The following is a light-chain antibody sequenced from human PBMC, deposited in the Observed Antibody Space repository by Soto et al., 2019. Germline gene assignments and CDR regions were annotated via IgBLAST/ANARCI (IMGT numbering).Light chain of an antibody. J-gene: IGLJ1*01. V-gene: IGLV2-14*01. CDR3: CSYTSSDTDV. CDR2: EVS. CDR1: SSDVGLYDY. Sequence: QSALTQPASVSGSPGQSIIISCTGTSSDVGLYDYVSWYQQYPGEVPKLIIYEVSNRPSGISNRFSGSKSGNTASLTISRLQSEDEADYYCCSYTSSDTDVFGTATKLTVL.